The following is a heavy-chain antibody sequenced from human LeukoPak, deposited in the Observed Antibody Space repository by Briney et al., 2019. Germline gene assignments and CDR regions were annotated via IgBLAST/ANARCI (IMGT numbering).Heavy chain of an antibody. CDR1: GFTFGDYA. V-gene: IGHV3-49*03. CDR2: IISKAYGGTT. D-gene: IGHD6-19*01. Sequence: GRCLRLSCTASGFTFGDYAMSWFRQAPGKGLEWVGFIISKAYGGTTEYAASVKGRFTISRDDSKSIAYLQMNSLKTEDTAVYYCTRAAGSSGWYGGIDYWGQGTLVTVSS. J-gene: IGHJ4*02. CDR3: TRAAGSSGWYGGIDY.